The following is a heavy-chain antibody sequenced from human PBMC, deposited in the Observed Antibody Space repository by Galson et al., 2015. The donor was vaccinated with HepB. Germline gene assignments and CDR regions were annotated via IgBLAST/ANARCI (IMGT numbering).Heavy chain of an antibody. D-gene: IGHD1-26*01. CDR3: AKDPRPHSGSPLGEFDY. CDR2: ISGSGGST. V-gene: IGHV3-23*01. Sequence: SLRLSCAASGFTFSSYAMSWVRQAPGKGLEWVSAISGSGGSTYYADSVKGRFTISRDNSKNTLYLQMNSLRAEDTAVYYCAKDPRPHSGSPLGEFDYWGQGTLVTVSS. CDR1: GFTFSSYA. J-gene: IGHJ4*02.